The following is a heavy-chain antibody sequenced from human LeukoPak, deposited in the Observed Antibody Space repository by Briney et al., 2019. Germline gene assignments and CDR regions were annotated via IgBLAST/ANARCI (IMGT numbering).Heavy chain of an antibody. Sequence: GGSLRLSCAASGFTFSSYAMHRVRQAPGKGLEWVAVISYDGSNKYYADSVKGRFTISRDNSKNTLYLQMNSLRAEDTAVYYCAKDSTIMTYWGQGTLVTVSS. J-gene: IGHJ4*02. CDR3: AKDSTIMTY. D-gene: IGHD2-2*01. CDR1: GFTFSSYA. V-gene: IGHV3-30*04. CDR2: ISYDGSNK.